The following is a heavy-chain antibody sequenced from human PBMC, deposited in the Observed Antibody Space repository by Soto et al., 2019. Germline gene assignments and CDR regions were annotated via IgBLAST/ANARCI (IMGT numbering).Heavy chain of an antibody. CDR2: IYSGGST. J-gene: IGHJ3*02. D-gene: IGHD3-22*01. V-gene: IGHV3-53*04. Sequence: GGSLRLSCAASGFTVSSNYMSWVRQAPGKGLEWVSVIYSGGSTYYADSVKGRFTISRHNSKNTLYLQMNSLRAEDTAVYYCAREYYDSSGYYLNDAFDIWGQGTMVTVSS. CDR1: GFTVSSNY. CDR3: AREYYDSSGYYLNDAFDI.